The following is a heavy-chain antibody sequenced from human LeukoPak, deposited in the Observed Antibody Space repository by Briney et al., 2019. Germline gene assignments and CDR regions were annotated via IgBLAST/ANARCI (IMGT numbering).Heavy chain of an antibody. CDR1: GGSVSGYY. CDR2: VYYSGST. J-gene: IGHJ4*02. CDR3: ARIHRYCSGGACYVLDN. V-gene: IGHV4-59*02. D-gene: IGHD2-15*01. Sequence: SETLSLTCVVSGGSVSGYYWGWIRQPPGRGLEWTGYVYYSGSTNYNPSFKSRITISVDTPRNQFSLQLSSVTAADTAVYYCARIHRYCSGGACYVLDNWGQGTLVAVSS.